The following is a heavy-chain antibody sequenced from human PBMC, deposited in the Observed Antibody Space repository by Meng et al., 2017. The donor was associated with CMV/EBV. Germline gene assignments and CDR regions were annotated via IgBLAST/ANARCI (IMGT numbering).Heavy chain of an antibody. Sequence: ASVKVSFKASGYTFTGYYMHWVRQAPGQGLEWMGWINPNSGGTNYAQKFQGRVTMTRDTSISTAYMELSRLRSDDTAVYYCARDRSVAAAGTDVGYWGQGTLVTVSS. D-gene: IGHD6-13*01. CDR1: GYTFTGYY. CDR2: INPNSGGT. CDR3: ARDRSVAAAGTDVGY. V-gene: IGHV1-2*02. J-gene: IGHJ4*02.